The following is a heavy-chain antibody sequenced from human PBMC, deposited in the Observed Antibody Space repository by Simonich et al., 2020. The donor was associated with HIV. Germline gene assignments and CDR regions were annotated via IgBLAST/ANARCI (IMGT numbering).Heavy chain of an antibody. CDR1: GFTFSSYW. Sequence: EVQLVESGGGLVQPWGSLRLSCAASGFTFSSYWMHWVRQAPGKGLWGVSRINSDGSSTSYADSVKGRFTISRDNAKNTLYLQMNSLRAEDTAVYYCARAWGDAFDIWGQGTMVTVSS. CDR2: INSDGSST. V-gene: IGHV3-74*01. D-gene: IGHD7-27*01. J-gene: IGHJ3*02. CDR3: ARAWGDAFDI.